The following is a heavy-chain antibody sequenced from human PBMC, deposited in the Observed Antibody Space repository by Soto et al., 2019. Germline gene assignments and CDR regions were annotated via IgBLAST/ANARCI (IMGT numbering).Heavy chain of an antibody. CDR2: IYYSGST. D-gene: IGHD3-22*01. V-gene: IGHV4-61*01. CDR1: GGSVSSGSYY. J-gene: IGHJ4*02. Sequence: PSETLSLTCTVSGGSVSSGSYYWSWIRQPQGKGLEWIGYIYYSGSTNYNPSLKSRVTISVDTSKNQFSLRLGSVTAADTAVYYCARFRYDSSGYYSPLDYWGQGTLVTVSS. CDR3: ARFRYDSSGYYSPLDY.